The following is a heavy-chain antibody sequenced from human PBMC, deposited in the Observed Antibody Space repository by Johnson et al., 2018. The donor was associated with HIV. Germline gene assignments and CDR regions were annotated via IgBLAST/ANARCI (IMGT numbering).Heavy chain of an antibody. V-gene: IGHV3-66*02. CDR3: ARETRDDAFDI. Sequence: EVQLVESGGGLVQSGGSLRLSCAASGITVNTNYMSWVRRAPGKGLEWVSVIFSVGNTYYADSVKGRFTISRDNSKNMLYLQMNSLRPEDTAVYYCARETRDDAFDIWGRGTMVTVSS. J-gene: IGHJ3*02. D-gene: IGHD4-11*01. CDR2: IFSVGNT. CDR1: GITVNTNY.